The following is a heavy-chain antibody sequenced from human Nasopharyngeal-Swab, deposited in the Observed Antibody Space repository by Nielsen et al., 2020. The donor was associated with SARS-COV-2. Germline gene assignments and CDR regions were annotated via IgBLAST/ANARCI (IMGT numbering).Heavy chain of an antibody. Sequence: GESLKISCAASGFTFSSYAMHWVRQAPGKGLEWVAVISYDGSNKYYADSVKGRFTISRGNSKNTLYLQMNSLRAEDTAVYYCARDSGGNSDYWGQGTLVTVSS. CDR2: ISYDGSNK. CDR1: GFTFSSYA. V-gene: IGHV3-30-3*01. J-gene: IGHJ4*02. CDR3: ARDSGGNSDY. D-gene: IGHD4-23*01.